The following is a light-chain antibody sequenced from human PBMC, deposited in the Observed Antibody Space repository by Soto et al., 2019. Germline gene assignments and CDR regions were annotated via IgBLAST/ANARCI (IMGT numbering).Light chain of an antibody. CDR2: AAF. CDR1: QSISNH. Sequence: DIQMTQSPSSLSASVEDRVIITCRASQSISNHLNWYQQKPGKAPKVXIHAAFTLQSGVPSRFSGSGSGTEFTLTINSLQPEDFATYYCQQLRSSPITFGQGTRLEIK. V-gene: IGKV1-17*01. J-gene: IGKJ5*01. CDR3: QQLRSSPIT.